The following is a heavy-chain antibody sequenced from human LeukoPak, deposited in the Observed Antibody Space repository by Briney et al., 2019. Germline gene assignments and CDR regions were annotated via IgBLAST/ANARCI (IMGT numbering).Heavy chain of an antibody. CDR1: GFTLDDYA. CDR2: ISWNSETL. J-gene: IGHJ4*02. Sequence: GRSLRLSCAASGFTLDDYAMHWVRQPPGKGLEWVSGISWNSETLGYADSVKGRFTISRDNAKNSLYLQMNSLRAEDTAVYYCARGVDYFDYWGQGTLVTVSS. V-gene: IGHV3-9*01. CDR3: ARGVDYFDY.